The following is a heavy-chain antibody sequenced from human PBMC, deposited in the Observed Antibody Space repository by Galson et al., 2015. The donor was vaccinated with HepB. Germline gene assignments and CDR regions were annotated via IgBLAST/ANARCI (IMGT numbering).Heavy chain of an antibody. Sequence: SLRLSCAASGFTFSSYSMNWVRQAPGKGLEWVSSISSSSSYIYYADSVKGRFTISRDNAKNSLYLQMNSLRAEDTAVYYCARDEKGTDYYDSSGQGVYWGQGTLVTVSS. CDR3: ARDEKGTDYYDSSGQGVY. CDR1: GFTFSSYS. J-gene: IGHJ4*02. CDR2: ISSSSSYI. D-gene: IGHD3-22*01. V-gene: IGHV3-21*01.